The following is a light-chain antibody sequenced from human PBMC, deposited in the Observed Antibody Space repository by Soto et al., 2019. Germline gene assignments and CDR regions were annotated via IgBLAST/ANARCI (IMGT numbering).Light chain of an antibody. V-gene: IGLV3-9*01. CDR1: NIGSKN. J-gene: IGLJ2*01. Sequence: SYELTQPLSVSVALGQTARITCGGNNIGSKNVHWYQQKPGQAPVVVIYRDTNRPSGIPERFSGSSSANTATLTISRAQAGDEGDYYCQVWDSSLVVFGGGTKLTVL. CDR2: RDT. CDR3: QVWDSSLVV.